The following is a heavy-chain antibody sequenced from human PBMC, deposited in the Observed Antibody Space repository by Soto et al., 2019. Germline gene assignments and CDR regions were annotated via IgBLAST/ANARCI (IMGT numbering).Heavy chain of an antibody. V-gene: IGHV4-59*01. Sequence: SETLSLTCTVSGGSISSYYWSWIRQPPGKGLEWIGYIYYSGSTNYSPSLKSRVTISVDTSKNQFSLKLSSVTAADTAVYYCARGLSITMVRGVIIGPMGFDPWGQGTLVTVS. CDR2: IYYSGST. J-gene: IGHJ5*02. D-gene: IGHD3-10*01. CDR3: ARGLSITMVRGVIIGPMGFDP. CDR1: GGSISSYY.